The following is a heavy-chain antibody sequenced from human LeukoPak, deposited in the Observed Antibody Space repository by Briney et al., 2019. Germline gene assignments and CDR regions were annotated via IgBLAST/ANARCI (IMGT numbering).Heavy chain of an antibody. CDR3: ATRIQLWYDY. J-gene: IGHJ4*02. CDR1: GGSISGYY. CDR2: IYYSGST. D-gene: IGHD5-18*01. Sequence: PSETLSLTCTVSGGSISGYYWSWIRQPPGKGLEWIGYIYYSGSTKYNPSLKSRVTISVDTSKNQFSLKLSSVTAADTAVYYCATRIQLWYDYWGQGTLVTVSS. V-gene: IGHV4-59*01.